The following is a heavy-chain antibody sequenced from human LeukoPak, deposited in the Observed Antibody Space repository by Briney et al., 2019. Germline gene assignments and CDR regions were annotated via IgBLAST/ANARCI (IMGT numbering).Heavy chain of an antibody. Sequence: QPGRSLRLSCAASGFTFSSYGMHWVRPAPGKGLEWVAVISYDGSNKYYADSVKGRFTISRDNSKNTLYLQMNSLRAEDTAVYYCAKTSSGRGAFDYWGQGTLVTVSS. J-gene: IGHJ4*02. CDR1: GFTFSSYG. CDR2: ISYDGSNK. V-gene: IGHV3-30*18. D-gene: IGHD6-25*01. CDR3: AKTSSGRGAFDY.